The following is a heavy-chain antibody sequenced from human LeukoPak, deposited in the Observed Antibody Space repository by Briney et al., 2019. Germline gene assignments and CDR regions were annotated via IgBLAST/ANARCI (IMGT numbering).Heavy chain of an antibody. CDR3: ARQNVKVGAPPCDL. CDR1: GGSISSYY. D-gene: IGHD1-26*01. Sequence: PSETLSLTCTVSGGSISSYYWSWIRQPPGKGLEWIGYIYYSGSTNYNPSLKSRVSISIDTSKNQFSLKLSSVTAADTAVYYCARQNVKVGAPPCDLWGQGTLVTVSS. J-gene: IGHJ5*02. CDR2: IYYSGST. V-gene: IGHV4-59*08.